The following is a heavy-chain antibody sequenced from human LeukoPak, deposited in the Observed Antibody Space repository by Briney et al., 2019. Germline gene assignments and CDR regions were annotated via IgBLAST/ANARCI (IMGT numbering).Heavy chain of an antibody. V-gene: IGHV4-34*01. CDR2: INHSGST. Sequence: KPSETLSLTCAVYGGSFSGYYWSWIRQPPGKGLEWIGEINHSGSTNYNPSLKSRVTISVDTSKNQFSLELSSVTAADTAVYYWASYLTGDRSYFDYWGQGTLVSVSS. D-gene: IGHD3-9*01. J-gene: IGHJ4*02. CDR1: GGSFSGYY. CDR3: ASYLTGDRSYFDY.